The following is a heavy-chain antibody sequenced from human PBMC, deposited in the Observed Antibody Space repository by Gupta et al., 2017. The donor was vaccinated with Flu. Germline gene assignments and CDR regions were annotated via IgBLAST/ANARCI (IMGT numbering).Heavy chain of an antibody. CDR3: ARAGPSIAVAGAPPNAFDI. V-gene: IGHV1-69*01. Sequence: QVQLVQSGAEVKKPGSSVKVFCKASVGTFRSYAISWVRQAPGQGLEWMGGIIPIFGTANYAQKFQGRVTITADESTSTAYMELSSLRSEDTAVYYCARAGPSIAVAGAPPNAFDIWGQGTMVTVSS. CDR2: IIPIFGTA. D-gene: IGHD6-19*01. CDR1: VGTFRSYA. J-gene: IGHJ3*02.